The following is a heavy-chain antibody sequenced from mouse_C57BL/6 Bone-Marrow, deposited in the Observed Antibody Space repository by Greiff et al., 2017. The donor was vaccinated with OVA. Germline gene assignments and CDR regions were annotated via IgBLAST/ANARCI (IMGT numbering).Heavy chain of an antibody. Sequence: QVQLQQPGAELVKPGASVKLSCKASGYTFASYWMQWVKQRPGQGLEWIGELDPSDSYTNYNQKFKGKATLTVDTSSSTAYMQLSSLTSEDSAVYYCARETDYQYYFDYWGQGTTLTVSS. J-gene: IGHJ2*01. CDR3: ARETDYQYYFDY. V-gene: IGHV1-50*01. D-gene: IGHD2-4*01. CDR2: LDPSDSYT. CDR1: GYTFASYW.